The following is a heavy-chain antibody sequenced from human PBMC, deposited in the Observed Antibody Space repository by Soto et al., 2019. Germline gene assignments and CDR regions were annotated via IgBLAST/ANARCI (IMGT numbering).Heavy chain of an antibody. CDR2: MNQDGSQI. V-gene: IGHV3-7*01. D-gene: IGHD6-13*01. J-gene: IGHJ4*02. CDR3: AKEKDRQLAPVF. CDR1: GFTFSNYW. Sequence: GGSLRLSCAVSGFTFSNYWMTWVRQAPGKGLEWVAYMNQDGSQIYYVDSLRGRFTISRDNSKNTLYLQMNSLRAEDTADYYCAKEKDRQLAPVFGGKETLLTLSP.